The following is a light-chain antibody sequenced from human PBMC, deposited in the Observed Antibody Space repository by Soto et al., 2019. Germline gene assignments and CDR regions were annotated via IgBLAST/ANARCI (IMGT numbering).Light chain of an antibody. CDR1: QSVSSSY. V-gene: IGKV3-20*01. Sequence: EIVLTQSPGTLSLSPGERATLSCRASQSVSSSYLAWYQQKPGQAPRLLIYGASSRATGIPDRFSGSGSGTDFTLTISRLEPEDFAEYYCQQYGSSLGTFGQGTKLEIK. CDR2: GAS. J-gene: IGKJ2*01. CDR3: QQYGSSLGT.